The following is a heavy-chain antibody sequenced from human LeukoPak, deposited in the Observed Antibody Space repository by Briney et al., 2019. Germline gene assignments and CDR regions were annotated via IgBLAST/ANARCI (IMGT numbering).Heavy chain of an antibody. Sequence: TAGGSLRLSCAASGFTFTNAWMSWVRQAPGKGLEWVGRIRSQTDGGTTDYAAPVTGRFTISRDDSKNTLYLQMNSLKIEDTAVYYCAKKSPGPDFWSGYDYYYYMDVWGKGTTVTVSS. CDR1: GFTFTNAW. CDR3: AKKSPGPDFWSGYDYYYYMDV. J-gene: IGHJ6*03. V-gene: IGHV3-15*01. D-gene: IGHD3-3*01. CDR2: IRSQTDGGTT.